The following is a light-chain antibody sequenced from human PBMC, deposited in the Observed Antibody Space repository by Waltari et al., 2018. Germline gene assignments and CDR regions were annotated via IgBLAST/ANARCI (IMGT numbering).Light chain of an antibody. CDR2: DVS. V-gene: IGLV2-14*03. Sequence: QSVLTQPASVSGSPGQTITISCTGTSSDGGDYYYVSWYQQHPGTAPKVLIYDVSKRPSGVSKRFSGSKSGNTAFLTISGLQPEDEADYYCNSYTDTTWVFGGGTKLTVL. CDR3: NSYTDTTWV. CDR1: SSDGGDYYY. J-gene: IGLJ3*02.